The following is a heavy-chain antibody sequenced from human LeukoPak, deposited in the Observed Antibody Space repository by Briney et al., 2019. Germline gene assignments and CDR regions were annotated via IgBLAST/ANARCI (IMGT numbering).Heavy chain of an antibody. CDR1: GFTFSSYG. CDR3: AREIGSSGWYGDAFDI. CDR2: IWYDGSNK. D-gene: IGHD6-19*01. J-gene: IGHJ3*02. Sequence: GGSLRLSCAASGFTFSSYGMHWVRQAPGKGLEWVAVIWYDGSNKYYADSVKGRLTISRDNSKNTLYLQMNSLRAEDTAVYYCAREIGSSGWYGDAFDIWGQGTMVTVSS. V-gene: IGHV3-33*01.